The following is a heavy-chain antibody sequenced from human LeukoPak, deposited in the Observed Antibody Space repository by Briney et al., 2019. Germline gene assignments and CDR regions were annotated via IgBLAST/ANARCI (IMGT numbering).Heavy chain of an antibody. J-gene: IGHJ3*02. CDR1: GGSISSSSYY. D-gene: IGHD1-26*01. V-gene: IGHV4-39*01. CDR3: ARSRIVGAPRHDAFDI. CDR2: IYYSGST. Sequence: SETLSLTCTVSGGSISSSSYYWGWIRQPPGKGLEWIGTIYYSGSTYYNPSLKSRVTISVDTSKNQFSLKLSSVTAADTAVYSWARSRIVGAPRHDAFDIWGQGTMVTV.